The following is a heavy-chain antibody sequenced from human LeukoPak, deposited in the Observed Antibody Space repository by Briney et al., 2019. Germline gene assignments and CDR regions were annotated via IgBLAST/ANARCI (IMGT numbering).Heavy chain of an antibody. CDR3: ARGRIAVAGKGYFQH. Sequence: PSETLSLTCTVSGGSVSGGNYYWSWIRQPPGTGLEWIVYIYYSGSTNYNPSLKSRVTMSVDTSQNQFSLKLSSVTAADTAVYYCARGRIAVAGKGYFQHWGQGTLVTVSS. D-gene: IGHD6-19*01. CDR1: GGSVSGGNYY. J-gene: IGHJ1*01. CDR2: IYYSGST. V-gene: IGHV4-61*01.